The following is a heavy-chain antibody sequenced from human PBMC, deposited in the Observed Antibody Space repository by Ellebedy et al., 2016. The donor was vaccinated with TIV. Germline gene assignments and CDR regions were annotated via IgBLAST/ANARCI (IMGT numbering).Heavy chain of an antibody. CDR3: ARDRGGTAFDI. V-gene: IGHV3-11*01. CDR1: GFTFSDYY. Sequence: GESLKISCAASGFTFSDYYMNWIRQAPGKGLEWISYISSTGGTIKYADSVKGRFTISRDNAKNSLYLQMNSLRAEDTAVYYCARDRGGTAFDIWGQGTMVTVSS. CDR2: ISSTGGTI. D-gene: IGHD1-26*01. J-gene: IGHJ3*02.